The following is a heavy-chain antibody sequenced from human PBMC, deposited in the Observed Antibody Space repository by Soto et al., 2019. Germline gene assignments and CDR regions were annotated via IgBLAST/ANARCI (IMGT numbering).Heavy chain of an antibody. D-gene: IGHD3-3*02. CDR3: ARHFLALRKNNWLDP. Sequence: SETLSLTCTVSGDSIISSDFYWAWVRQPPGKGLEWIGSIFYLGSSYYNPSLKSRVTMSVDTSKNQFSLRLRSVTAADTALYLCARHFLALRKNNWLDPRGKGIMVTVSS. CDR2: IFYLGSS. CDR1: GDSIISSDFY. J-gene: IGHJ5*02. V-gene: IGHV4-39*01.